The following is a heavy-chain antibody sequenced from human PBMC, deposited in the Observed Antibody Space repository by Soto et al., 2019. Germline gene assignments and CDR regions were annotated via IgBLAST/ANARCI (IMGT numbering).Heavy chain of an antibody. CDR2: INPNSGGT. V-gene: IGHV1-2*04. J-gene: IGHJ6*02. CDR1: GYTFTGYY. Sequence: GASVNVSCKASGYTFTGYYMHWLRQAPGQGLEWMGWINPNSGGTNYAQKFQGWVTMTRDTSISTAYMELSRLRSDDTAVYYCARSSEDSSSWLTPPDVWGQGTTVTVSS. D-gene: IGHD6-13*01. CDR3: ARSSEDSSSWLTPPDV.